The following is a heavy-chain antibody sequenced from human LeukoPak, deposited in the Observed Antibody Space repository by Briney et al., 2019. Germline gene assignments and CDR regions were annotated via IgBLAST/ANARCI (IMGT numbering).Heavy chain of an antibody. CDR3: AREAEWFPGPFDP. V-gene: IGHV5-51*01. D-gene: IGHD3-3*01. J-gene: IGHJ5*02. Sequence: GESLKISCKGSGYSFTSYWIGWVRQMPGKGLEWMGIIYPGDSDTRYSPSSQGRVTISADKSISTAYLQWSSLKASDTAMYYCAREAEWFPGPFDPWGQGTLVTVSS. CDR1: GYSFTSYW. CDR2: IYPGDSDT.